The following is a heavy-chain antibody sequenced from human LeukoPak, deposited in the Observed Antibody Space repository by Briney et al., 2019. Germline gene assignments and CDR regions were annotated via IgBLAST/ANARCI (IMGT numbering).Heavy chain of an antibody. Sequence: TSETLSLTCTVSGGSISSSSYYWGWIRQPPGKGLEWIGNIYNSGSTYYNPSLKSRVTISVDTSKNQFSLKLSSVTAADTAVYYCASEYSSGWYTFDYWGPGNPGHRLL. J-gene: IGHJ4*02. CDR2: IYNSGST. CDR3: ASEYSSGWYTFDY. CDR1: GGSISSSSYY. V-gene: IGHV4-39*01. D-gene: IGHD6-19*01.